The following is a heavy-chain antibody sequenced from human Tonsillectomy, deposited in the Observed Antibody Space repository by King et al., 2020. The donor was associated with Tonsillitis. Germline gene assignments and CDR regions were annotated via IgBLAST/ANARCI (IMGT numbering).Heavy chain of an antibody. D-gene: IGHD3-22*01. J-gene: IGHJ4*02. V-gene: IGHV3-33*05. Sequence: VQLVESGGGVVQPGRSLRLSCAASGFTFSTYGIHWVRQAPGKGLEWVALISYDGSKKYYADPVRGRFTISRDTSKNTVYLQMNSLRAEDTAVYYCARAYYYDTSRTPDYWGQGTLITVSS. CDR2: ISYDGSKK. CDR1: GFTFSTYG. CDR3: ARAYYYDTSRTPDY.